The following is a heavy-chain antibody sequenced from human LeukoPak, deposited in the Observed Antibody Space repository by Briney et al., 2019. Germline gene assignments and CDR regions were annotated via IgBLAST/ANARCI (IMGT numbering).Heavy chain of an antibody. CDR2: IIPILGIA. D-gene: IGHD3-22*01. CDR1: GGTXSSYA. Sequence: SVKVSCKASGGTXSSYAISWVRQAPGQGLEWMGRIIPILGIANYAQKFQGRVTITADKSTSTAYMELSSLRSEDTAVYYCARDSSNYYDSSGYPYWGQGTLVTVSS. J-gene: IGHJ4*02. CDR3: ARDSSNYYDSSGYPY. V-gene: IGHV1-69*04.